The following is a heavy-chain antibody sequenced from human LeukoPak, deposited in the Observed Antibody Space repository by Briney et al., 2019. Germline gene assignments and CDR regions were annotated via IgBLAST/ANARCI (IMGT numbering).Heavy chain of an antibody. CDR2: IYYSGNT. Sequence: SEXLSLTCGVSGYSITNGYYWAWIRQPPGKGLEWIGNIYYSGNTYYNPSLKSRVTISVGTSKNQFSLMVSSVTAADTAVYYCARRYSNYFFDYWGQGTLVTVSS. J-gene: IGHJ4*02. CDR3: ARRYSNYFFDY. V-gene: IGHV4-38-2*01. D-gene: IGHD4-11*01. CDR1: GYSITNGYY.